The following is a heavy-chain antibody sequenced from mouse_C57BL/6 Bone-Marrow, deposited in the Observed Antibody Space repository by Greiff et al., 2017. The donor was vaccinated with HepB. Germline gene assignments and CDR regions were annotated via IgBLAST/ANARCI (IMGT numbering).Heavy chain of an antibody. Sequence: EVQRVESGGGLVKPGGSLKLSCAASGFTFSSYAMSWVRQTPEKRLEWVATISDGGSYTYYPDNVKGRFTISRDNAKNNLYLQMSHLKSEDTAMYYCARDGTITTVVEDWYFDVWGTGTTVTVSS. CDR3: ARDGTITTVVEDWYFDV. CDR2: ISDGGSYT. D-gene: IGHD1-1*01. CDR1: GFTFSSYA. V-gene: IGHV5-4*01. J-gene: IGHJ1*03.